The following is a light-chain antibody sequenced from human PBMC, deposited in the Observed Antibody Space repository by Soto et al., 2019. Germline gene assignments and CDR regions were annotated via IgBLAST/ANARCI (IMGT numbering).Light chain of an antibody. V-gene: IGKV3-20*01. Sequence: VLTQSPGTLSLSPGERATLSCRASERISSNFLAWSQQRPGQAPRLLIYGASTRASGIPDRFSGSGSGSDFALTISRLEPEDFALYYCQQYGTSPFTFGPGTTVESK. CDR1: ERISSNF. J-gene: IGKJ3*01. CDR2: GAS. CDR3: QQYGTSPFT.